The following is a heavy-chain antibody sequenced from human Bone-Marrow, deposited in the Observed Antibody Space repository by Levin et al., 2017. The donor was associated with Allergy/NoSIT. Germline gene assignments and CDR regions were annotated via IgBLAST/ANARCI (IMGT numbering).Heavy chain of an antibody. J-gene: IGHJ3*02. CDR3: AREFPAADGSDALDI. CDR1: GYNFITYG. D-gene: IGHD6-13*01. Sequence: ASVKVSCKASGYNFITYGIDWVRQAPGQGLEWMGWISPYNGNRKYAQKFRGRVTTTTDTSTSTAYMELRSLRSDDTAVYYCAREFPAADGSDALDIWGQGTMVTVSS. CDR2: ISPYNGNR. V-gene: IGHV1-18*01.